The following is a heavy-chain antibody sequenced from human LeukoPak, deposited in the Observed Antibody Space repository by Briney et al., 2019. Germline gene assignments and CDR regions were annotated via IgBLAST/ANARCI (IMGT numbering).Heavy chain of an antibody. Sequence: SETLSLPCTVSGDSISSSYWGWIRQPAGKGLEWIGRIHTSGSTYYSPSLKSRVTMSVDTSTNQFSLKLSSVTAADTAMYYCARVRLGRGLDYWGQGTLVTVSS. D-gene: IGHD6-19*01. CDR2: IHTSGST. CDR1: GDSISSSY. J-gene: IGHJ4*02. V-gene: IGHV4-4*07. CDR3: ARVRLGRGLDY.